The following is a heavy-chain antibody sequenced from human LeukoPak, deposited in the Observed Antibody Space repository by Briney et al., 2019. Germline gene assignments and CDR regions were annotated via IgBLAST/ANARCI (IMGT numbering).Heavy chain of an antibody. D-gene: IGHD3-10*01. V-gene: IGHV3-30-3*01. CDR3: ARAARPYGSGSDPTDY. CDR2: ISYDGSNK. CDR1: GLTFSSYP. Sequence: PGGSLTLSCAASGLTFSSYPKHWARQAPGKGLEWVAVISYDGSNKYYADSVKGRFTIPRDNSKNTLYLQMNSLRAEDTAVYYCARAARPYGSGSDPTDYWGQGTLVTVSS. J-gene: IGHJ4*02.